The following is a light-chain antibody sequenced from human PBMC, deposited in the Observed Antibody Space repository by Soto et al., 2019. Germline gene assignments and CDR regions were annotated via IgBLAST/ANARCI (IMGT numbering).Light chain of an antibody. CDR1: QGLRGS. CDR2: VTS. J-gene: IGKJ5*01. Sequence: DIQMTQSPSAVSASVGDRVTITCRAPQGLRGSLAWYQQKPGKAPKLLISVTSRLQSGVPSRFHGSASWADLTLTVVSLPREALATYYCQQGHDGPRTFGQGT. CDR3: QQGHDGPRT. V-gene: IGKV1-12*01.